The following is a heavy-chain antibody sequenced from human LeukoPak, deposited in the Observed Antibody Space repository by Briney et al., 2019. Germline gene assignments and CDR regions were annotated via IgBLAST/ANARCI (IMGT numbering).Heavy chain of an antibody. V-gene: IGHV3-48*01. CDR1: GFTFSSYS. CDR3: ARGTRAARQFFQH. D-gene: IGHD6-6*01. CDR2: ISSSSSTI. Sequence: GSLRLSCAASGFTFSSYSMNWVRQAPGKGLEWVSYISSSSSTIYYADSVKGRFTISRDNAKNSLYLQMNSLRAEDTAVHYCARGTRAARQFFQHWGQGTLVTVSS. J-gene: IGHJ1*01.